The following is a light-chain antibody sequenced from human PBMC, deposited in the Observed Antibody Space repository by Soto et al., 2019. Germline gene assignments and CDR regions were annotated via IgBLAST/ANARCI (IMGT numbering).Light chain of an antibody. CDR2: KAS. V-gene: IGKV1-5*03. CDR1: QNINSW. Sequence: IQMSQSPSTLSASVGDGVTISCRASQNINSWLAWYQQKPGKAPNLLIYKASSLESGVPSRFSGSGSGTEFTLTISSLQPDDFATYYCQQYRSYWTFGQGTKADI. J-gene: IGKJ1*01. CDR3: QQYRSYWT.